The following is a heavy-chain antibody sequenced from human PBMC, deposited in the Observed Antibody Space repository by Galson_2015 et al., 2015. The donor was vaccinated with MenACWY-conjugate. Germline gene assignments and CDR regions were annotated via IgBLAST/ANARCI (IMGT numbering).Heavy chain of an antibody. D-gene: IGHD1-26*01. Sequence: QYGAEVTKPGESLPISCTATGYSFTPYWIGWVRQMPGKGLEWMGLFDLDSHTIYSPSFEGQVTISADKSITTAYLQWTSLKASDTAMYYCARHPPGGRGMDVWGQGTRVTVSS. V-gene: IGHV5-51*01. CDR1: GYSFTPYW. CDR2: FDLDSHT. CDR3: ARHPPGGRGMDV. J-gene: IGHJ6*02.